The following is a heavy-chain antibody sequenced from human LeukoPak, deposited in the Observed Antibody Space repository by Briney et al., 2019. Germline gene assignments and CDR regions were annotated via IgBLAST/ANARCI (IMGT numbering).Heavy chain of an antibody. Sequence: GGSLRLSCAASGFTFSSYSMNWVRQAPGKGLEWVSSISSSSSYIYYADSVKGRFTISRDNAKNSLYLQMNSLRAEDTAVYYCARAYSSGWSLDYWGQGTLVTVSS. CDR2: ISSSSSYI. CDR3: ARAYSSGWSLDY. J-gene: IGHJ4*02. CDR1: GFTFSSYS. V-gene: IGHV3-21*01. D-gene: IGHD6-19*01.